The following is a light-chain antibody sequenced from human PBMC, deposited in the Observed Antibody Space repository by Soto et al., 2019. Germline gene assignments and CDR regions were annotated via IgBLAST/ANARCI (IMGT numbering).Light chain of an antibody. CDR2: DVN. CDR3: SSYTTSSTYV. Sequence: QSALTQPASVSGSPGQSITISCTGTSSDVGSYNYVSWYQQHPGKAPKVMIYDVNNRPSGVSYRFSGSKSGNTASLTISGLQAEDEADYYCSSYTTSSTYVFGTGTKLTVL. V-gene: IGLV2-14*01. CDR1: SSDVGSYNY. J-gene: IGLJ1*01.